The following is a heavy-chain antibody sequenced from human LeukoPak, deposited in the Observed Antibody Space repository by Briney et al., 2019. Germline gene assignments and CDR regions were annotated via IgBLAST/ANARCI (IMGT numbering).Heavy chain of an antibody. Sequence: SETLSLTCTVSGGSISSYYWSWIRQPAGKGLEWIGRIYTSGNTNYNPSLKSRVTMSVDTSKNQFSLKLSSVTAADTAVYYCARDNNYYGSGSYHDYWGQGTLVTVSS. D-gene: IGHD3-10*01. J-gene: IGHJ4*02. CDR1: GGSISSYY. CDR3: ARDNNYYGSGSYHDY. V-gene: IGHV4-4*07. CDR2: IYTSGNT.